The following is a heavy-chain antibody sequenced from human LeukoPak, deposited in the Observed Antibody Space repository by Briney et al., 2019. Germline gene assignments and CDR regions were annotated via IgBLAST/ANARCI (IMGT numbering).Heavy chain of an antibody. CDR3: ARNVVHMYYFDY. Sequence: GASVKVSCKASGGTFSSYAISWVRQAPGQGLEWMGGIIPIFGTANYAQKFQGRVTITTDESTSTVYMELSSLRSEDTAVYYCARNVVHMYYFDYWGQGTLVTVSS. CDR2: IIPIFGTA. CDR1: GGTFSSYA. V-gene: IGHV1-69*05. J-gene: IGHJ4*02. D-gene: IGHD3-10*02.